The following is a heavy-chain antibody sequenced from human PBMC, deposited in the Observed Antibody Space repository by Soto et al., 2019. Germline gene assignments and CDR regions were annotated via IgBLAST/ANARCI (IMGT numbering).Heavy chain of an antibody. D-gene: IGHD1-26*01. CDR2: IRSKAYGGTT. Sequence: GGSLRLSCTASGFTFGDYAMSWFRQAPGKGLEWVGFIRSKAYGGTTEYAASVKGRFTISRDDSKSIAYLQMNSLKTEDTAAYYCTRGIELWNYYGMDVWGQGTTVTVSS. CDR1: GFTFGDYA. CDR3: TRGIELWNYYGMDV. J-gene: IGHJ6*02. V-gene: IGHV3-49*03.